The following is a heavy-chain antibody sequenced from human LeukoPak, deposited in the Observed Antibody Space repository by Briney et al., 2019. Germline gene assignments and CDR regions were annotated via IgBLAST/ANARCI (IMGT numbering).Heavy chain of an antibody. CDR2: INPNSGGT. J-gene: IGHJ5*02. D-gene: IGHD6-13*01. V-gene: IGHV1-2*02. Sequence: GASVKVSCKASGYTFTGYYMHWVRQAPGQGLEWMGWINPNSGGTNYVQKFQGRVTMTRDTSISTAYMELSRLRSDDTAVYYCARAGIAAAGRGWFDPWGQGTLVTVSS. CDR3: ARAGIAAAGRGWFDP. CDR1: GYTFTGYY.